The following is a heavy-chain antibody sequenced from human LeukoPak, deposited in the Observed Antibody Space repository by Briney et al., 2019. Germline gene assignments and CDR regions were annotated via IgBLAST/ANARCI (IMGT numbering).Heavy chain of an antibody. D-gene: IGHD6-13*01. V-gene: IGHV3-49*04. CDR1: GLTFSDYY. CDR3: TRAGGSWYLQH. CDR2: IRSKTYGGTT. Sequence: GGSLRLSCAASGLTFSDYYMNWVPPAPGKGLEWVGFIRSKTYGGTTEYAASVKGRFTISRDDSKRIAYLQMNSLKTVDTAVYHCTRAGGSWYLQHWGQGTLVTVSA. J-gene: IGHJ4*02.